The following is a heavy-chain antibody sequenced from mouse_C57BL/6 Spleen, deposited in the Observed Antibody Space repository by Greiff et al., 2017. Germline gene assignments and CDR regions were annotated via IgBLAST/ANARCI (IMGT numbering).Heavy chain of an antibody. J-gene: IGHJ2*01. CDR1: GFTFSSYT. Sequence: EVKLMESGGGLVKPGGSLKLSCAASGFTFSSYTMSWVRQTPEKRLEWVATISGGGGNTYYPDSVKGRFTISRDTAKNTLYLQMSSLRSEDTALYYCARPREGYYFDYWGQGTTLTVSS. V-gene: IGHV5-9*01. CDR2: ISGGGGNT. CDR3: ARPREGYYFDY.